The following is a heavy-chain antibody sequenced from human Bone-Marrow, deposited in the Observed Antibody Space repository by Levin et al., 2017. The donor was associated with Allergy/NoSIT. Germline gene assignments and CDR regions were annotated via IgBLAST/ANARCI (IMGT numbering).Heavy chain of an antibody. Sequence: PSETLSLTCAASGFTFSSYGMHWVRQAPGKGLEWVAVIWYDGSNKYYADSVKGRFTISRDNSKNTLYLQMNSLRAEDTAVYYCAREAGERIYCGGDCYLPGRENWFDPWGQGTLVTVSS. CDR2: IWYDGSNK. D-gene: IGHD2-21*02. CDR3: AREAGERIYCGGDCYLPGRENWFDP. V-gene: IGHV3-33*01. J-gene: IGHJ5*02. CDR1: GFTFSSYG.